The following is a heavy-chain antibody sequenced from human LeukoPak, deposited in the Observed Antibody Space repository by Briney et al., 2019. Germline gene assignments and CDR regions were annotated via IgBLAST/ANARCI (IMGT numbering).Heavy chain of an antibody. J-gene: IGHJ4*02. Sequence: GGSLRLSCAASRFTLSNYSMNWVRQAPGKGLEWISYISGSSTTIYYADSVKGRFTISRDNAKNSLYLQMNSLRAEDTAVYYCARDLRPSTTPIFDYWGQGSLVTVSS. D-gene: IGHD1-7*01. V-gene: IGHV3-48*01. CDR3: ARDLRPSTTPIFDY. CDR2: ISGSSTTI. CDR1: RFTLSNYS.